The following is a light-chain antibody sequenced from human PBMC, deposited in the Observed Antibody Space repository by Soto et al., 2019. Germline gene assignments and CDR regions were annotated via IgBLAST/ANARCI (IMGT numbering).Light chain of an antibody. Sequence: DIQMTQSPSSLSASVGDRAPITCRASQSISSYLNWYQQKPGKAPKLLIYAASSLQSGVPSRFSGSGSGTDFTLTISSLQPEDFATYYCQQSYSTPRTFGQGTKVDIK. V-gene: IGKV1-39*01. CDR2: AAS. CDR1: QSISSY. J-gene: IGKJ1*01. CDR3: QQSYSTPRT.